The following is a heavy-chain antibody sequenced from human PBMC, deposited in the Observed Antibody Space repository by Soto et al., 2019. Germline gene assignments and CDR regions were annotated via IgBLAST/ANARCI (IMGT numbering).Heavy chain of an antibody. V-gene: IGHV4-34*01. J-gene: IGHJ4*02. D-gene: IGHD6-19*01. Sequence: SETLSLACAVYGGSFSGYYWSWIRQPPGKGLEWIGEINHSGSTNYNPSLKSRVTISVDTSKNQFSLKLSSVTAADTAVYYCARGKVAVAGNLDYWGQGTLVTVSS. CDR2: INHSGST. CDR1: GGSFSGYY. CDR3: ARGKVAVAGNLDY.